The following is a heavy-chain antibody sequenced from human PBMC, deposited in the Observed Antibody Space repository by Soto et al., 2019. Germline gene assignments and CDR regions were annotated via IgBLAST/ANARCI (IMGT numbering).Heavy chain of an antibody. CDR2: IWYDGSNN. Sequence: LRLACAASGFTFSSYGMHWVRQAPGKGLEWVAVIWYDGSNNYYAASVKGRFTISRDNSKNTLYLQMNTLRAEDTAVYYCASCPPNRSSHMDVWGQGSTVTVSS. CDR3: ASCPPNRSSHMDV. CDR1: GFTFSSYG. D-gene: IGHD6-6*01. V-gene: IGHV3-33*01. J-gene: IGHJ6*02.